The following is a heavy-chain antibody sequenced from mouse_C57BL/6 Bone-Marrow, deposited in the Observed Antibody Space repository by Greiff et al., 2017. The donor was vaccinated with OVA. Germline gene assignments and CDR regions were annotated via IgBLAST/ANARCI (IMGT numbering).Heavy chain of an antibody. CDR3: ARAYGGVSFDY. Sequence: EVKLMESGGGLVQPGGSLSLSCAASGFTFTDYYMSWVRQPPGKALEWLGFIRNKANGYTTEYSASVKGRFTIARDNSNSTHYLQMNALIAEDSASYYCARAYGGVSFDYWGQGTTLTVSS. D-gene: IGHD1-1*01. CDR2: IRNKANGYTT. J-gene: IGHJ2*01. CDR1: GFTFTDYY. V-gene: IGHV7-3*01.